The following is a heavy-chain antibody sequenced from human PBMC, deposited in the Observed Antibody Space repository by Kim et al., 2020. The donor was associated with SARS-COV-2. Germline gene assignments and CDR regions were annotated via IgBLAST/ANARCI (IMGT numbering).Heavy chain of an antibody. CDR2: GNT. V-gene: IGHV1-18*01. J-gene: IGHJ4*02. CDR3: ARDAGSYEM. Sequence: GNTSYLKTLKARVTMTTDTSTNTAYMDLRSLTSDDTAVYYCARDAGSYEMWGQGTLVTVSS. D-gene: IGHD3-10*01.